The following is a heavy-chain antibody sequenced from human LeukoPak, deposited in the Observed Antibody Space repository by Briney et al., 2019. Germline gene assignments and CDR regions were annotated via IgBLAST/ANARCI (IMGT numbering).Heavy chain of an antibody. CDR3: AKNYYDRRGPYSWVFDY. V-gene: IGHV3-23*01. CDR2: IFAGGVPV. J-gene: IGHJ4*02. D-gene: IGHD3-22*01. Sequence: PGGALRLSCPVSGFTFSDYAMTWVRQAPGKGLEGVAGIFAGGVPVLYADSVRAPFTLFRDDSQSTLFLQMHPLRAEDTAIYYCAKNYYDRRGPYSWVFDYWGQGTLVTVSS. CDR1: GFTFSDYA.